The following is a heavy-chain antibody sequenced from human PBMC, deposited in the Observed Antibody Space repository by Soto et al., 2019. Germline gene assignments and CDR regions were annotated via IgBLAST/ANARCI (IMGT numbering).Heavy chain of an antibody. J-gene: IGHJ4*02. CDR1: GFTFSTYT. CDR2: ISSSSNYI. D-gene: IGHD2-2*01. V-gene: IGHV3-21*01. Sequence: PGGSLRLSCAASGFTFSTYTMNWVRQAPGKGLEWVSSISSSSNYIYYGDSVKGRFTISRDNAKNSLYLQMNSLRAEDTAVYYCAREIVVARGASYFDYWGPGTLVTVSS. CDR3: AREIVVARGASYFDY.